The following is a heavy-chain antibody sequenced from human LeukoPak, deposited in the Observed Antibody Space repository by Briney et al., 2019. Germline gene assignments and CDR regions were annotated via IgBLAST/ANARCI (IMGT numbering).Heavy chain of an antibody. D-gene: IGHD3-22*01. CDR2: ISSSSTI. J-gene: IGHJ4*02. Sequence: QSGGSLRLSCAASGFTFSSYNMNWVRQAPGKGLEWVSYISSSSTINYADSVKGRFTISRDNTKNSLYLQMSSLRAEDTAVYYCAGDYYDSREPDYWGQGTLVTVSS. V-gene: IGHV3-48*04. CDR3: AGDYYDSREPDY. CDR1: GFTFSSYN.